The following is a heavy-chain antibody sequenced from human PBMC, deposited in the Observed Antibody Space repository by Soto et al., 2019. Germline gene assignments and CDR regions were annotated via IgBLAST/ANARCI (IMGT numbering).Heavy chain of an antibody. CDR3: ARERASNCTNGVCYITWFDP. D-gene: IGHD2-8*01. CDR2: INPSGGST. J-gene: IGHJ5*02. Sequence: ASVKCSCKASGGTFSSYAISWVRQAPGQGLEWMGIINPSGGSTSYAQKFQGRVTMTRDTSTSTVYMELSSLRSEDTAVYYCARERASNCTNGVCYITWFDPWGQGTLVTVSS. V-gene: IGHV1-46*01. CDR1: GGTFSSYA.